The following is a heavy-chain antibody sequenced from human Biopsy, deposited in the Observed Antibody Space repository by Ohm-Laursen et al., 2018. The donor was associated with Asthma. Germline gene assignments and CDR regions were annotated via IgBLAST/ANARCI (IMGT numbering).Heavy chain of an antibody. V-gene: IGHV4-39*01. J-gene: IGHJ6*02. D-gene: IGHD6-13*01. CDR3: VRGSSSWHHGPFHYYYGLDV. CDR2: IYYSGTT. Sequence: SDTLSLTCSLSSGSGGYMRSGNYYWGWIRQPPGKGLEWIGSIYYSGTTYYNPSLESRFTVSADTSKNQFSLKLTSVTAADTAVYYCVRGSSSWHHGPFHYYYGLDVWGQGTTATVSS. CDR1: SGSGGYMRSGNYY.